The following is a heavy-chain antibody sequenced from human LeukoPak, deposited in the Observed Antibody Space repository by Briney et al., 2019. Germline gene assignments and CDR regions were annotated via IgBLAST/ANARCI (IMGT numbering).Heavy chain of an antibody. CDR3: AKEIFSGLLYIDY. CDR2: ITDAVGST. D-gene: IGHD5-12*01. V-gene: IGHV3-23*01. CDR1: GFTFSSSS. J-gene: IGHJ4*02. Sequence: GGSLRLSCAASGFTFSSSSISWVRQAPGKGLEWVSAITDAVGSTHYADSVKGRFTISSDNSKNTVYLQMNSLRPEDMAVYHCAKEIFSGLLYIDYWGQGTLVTVSS.